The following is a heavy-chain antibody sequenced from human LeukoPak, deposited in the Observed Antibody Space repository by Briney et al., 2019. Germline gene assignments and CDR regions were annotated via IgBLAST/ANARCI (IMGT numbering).Heavy chain of an antibody. V-gene: IGHV4-34*01. CDR2: INYRGTT. D-gene: IGHD4-17*01. Sequence: SETLSLTCAVYGGSFSDYYWSWIRQPPGKGLEWIGEINYRGTTNYNPSLQSRVTISVDTSKNQFSLKLSSVTAADTAVYYCASYGDYGYFDYWGQGTLVTVSS. J-gene: IGHJ4*02. CDR3: ASYGDYGYFDY. CDR1: GGSFSDYY.